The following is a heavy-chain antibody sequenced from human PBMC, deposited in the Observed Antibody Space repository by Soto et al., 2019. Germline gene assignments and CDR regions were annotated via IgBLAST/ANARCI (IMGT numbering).Heavy chain of an antibody. Sequence: PVGSLRLSCAASGFTFSSYSMNWVRQAPGKGLEWVSYISSSSSTIYYADSVKGRFTISRDNAKNSLYLQMNSLRDEDTAVYYCARVGEEGYCSSTRCYYFDYWGQGTLVTVSS. V-gene: IGHV3-48*02. D-gene: IGHD2-2*01. CDR2: ISSSSSTI. CDR3: ARVGEEGYCSSTRCYYFDY. J-gene: IGHJ4*02. CDR1: GFTFSSYS.